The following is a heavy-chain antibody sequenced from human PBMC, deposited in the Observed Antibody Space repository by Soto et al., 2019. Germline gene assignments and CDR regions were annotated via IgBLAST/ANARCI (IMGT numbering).Heavy chain of an antibody. J-gene: IGHJ4*02. Sequence: PGGSLRLSCGVSRFTVTSNRVSWVRQAPSKGLEWGSAISPNGQGIWYADSVKGRFTISKDISRNTVFLQMDSLRAEDTAVYYCAKNGQSPLDNYHYCGQGTL. CDR1: RFTVTSNR. CDR2: ISPNGQGI. D-gene: IGHD1-1*01. CDR3: AKNGQSPLDNYHY. V-gene: IGHV3-23*01.